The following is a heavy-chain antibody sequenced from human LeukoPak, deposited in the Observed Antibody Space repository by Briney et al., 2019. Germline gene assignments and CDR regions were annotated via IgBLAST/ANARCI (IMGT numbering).Heavy chain of an antibody. V-gene: IGHV3-7*01. CDR3: ATGYCTSTTCYRSRFDY. CDR1: GFTFSDYW. D-gene: IGHD2-2*01. Sequence: GGSLRLSCAASGFTFSDYWMSWVRQAPGKGLGWVANIKPDGSEKYYVDSVKGRFTISRDNAKNSLYLQINNLRAEDTAVFYCATGYCTSTTCYRSRFDYWGQGTLVTVSS. J-gene: IGHJ4*02. CDR2: IKPDGSEK.